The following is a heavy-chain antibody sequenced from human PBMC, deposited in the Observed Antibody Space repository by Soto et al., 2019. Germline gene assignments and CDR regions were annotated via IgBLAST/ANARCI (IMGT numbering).Heavy chain of an antibody. CDR1: GGSISSSSYY. CDR3: ARHSVYYGSGSLLDV. CDR2: IYYSGST. V-gene: IGHV4-39*01. D-gene: IGHD3-10*01. J-gene: IGHJ6*02. Sequence: SEILSLTCTVSGGSISSSSYYWGWIRQPPGKGLEWIGSIYYSGSTYYNPSLKSRVTISVDTSKNQFSLKLSSVTAADTAVYYCARHSVYYGSGSLLDVWGQGTAVTVSS.